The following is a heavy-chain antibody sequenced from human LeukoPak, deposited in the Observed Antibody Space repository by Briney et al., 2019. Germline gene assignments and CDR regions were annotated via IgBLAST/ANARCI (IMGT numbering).Heavy chain of an antibody. CDR3: ARRHQYCSGGSCYRLDY. CDR1: GYSFTSYW. D-gene: IGHD2-15*01. CDR2: IYPGDSDT. J-gene: IGHJ4*02. Sequence: GESLKISCKGSGYSFTSYWIGWVRQMPGKGLEWMGIIYPGDSDTRYSPSFQGQVTISADKSISTAYLQWSSLKASDTAMYYCARRHQYCSGGSCYRLDYWGQGTLVTVSS. V-gene: IGHV5-51*01.